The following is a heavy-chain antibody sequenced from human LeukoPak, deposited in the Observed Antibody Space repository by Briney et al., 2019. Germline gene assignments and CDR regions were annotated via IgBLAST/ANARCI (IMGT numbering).Heavy chain of an antibody. Sequence: ASVKVSCKASGYTFTSYYMHWVRQAPGQGLEWMGIINPSGGSTSYAQKFQGRVTMTRDTSTSTVYMELSSLRSEDTAVYYCARGSYYDILTGYYTPHWFDPWGQGTLVTVSS. J-gene: IGHJ5*02. V-gene: IGHV1-46*01. CDR1: GYTFTSYY. CDR3: ARGSYYDILTGYYTPHWFDP. D-gene: IGHD3-9*01. CDR2: INPSGGST.